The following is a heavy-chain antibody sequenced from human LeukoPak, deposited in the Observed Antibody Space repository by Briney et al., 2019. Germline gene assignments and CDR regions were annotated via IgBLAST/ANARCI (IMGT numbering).Heavy chain of an antibody. Sequence: GASVKVSCKASGYTFTSYYMHWVRQAPGQGLEWMGIINPSGGSTSYAQKFQGRVTMTRDTSTSTVYMELSSLRSEDTAVYYCARGNRGRYQRPPPPDNYYYYYGMDVWGQGTTVTVSS. CDR1: GYTFTSYY. CDR3: ARGNRGRYQRPPPPDNYYYYYGMDV. CDR2: INPSGGST. J-gene: IGHJ6*02. D-gene: IGHD2-2*01. V-gene: IGHV1-46*01.